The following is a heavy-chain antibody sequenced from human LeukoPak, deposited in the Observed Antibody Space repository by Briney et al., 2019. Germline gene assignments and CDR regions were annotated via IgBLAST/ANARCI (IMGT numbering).Heavy chain of an antibody. CDR3: AGYNYDFWSGYGSYYYYMDV. Sequence: PSETLSLTCTVSGGSISSYYWSWIRQPPGKGLEWIGYIYYSGSTNYNPSLKSRVTISVDTSKNQFSLKLSSVTAADTAVYYCAGYNYDFWSGYGSYYYYMDVWGKGTTVTVSS. J-gene: IGHJ6*03. CDR2: IYYSGST. D-gene: IGHD3-3*01. V-gene: IGHV4-59*01. CDR1: GGSISSYY.